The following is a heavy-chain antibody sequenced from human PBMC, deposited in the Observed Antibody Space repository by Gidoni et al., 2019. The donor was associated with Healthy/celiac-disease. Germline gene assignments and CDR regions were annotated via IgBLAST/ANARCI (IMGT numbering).Heavy chain of an antibody. V-gene: IGHV4-34*01. Sequence: QVQLQQWGAGLLKPSATLSLNCAVYGGSFSGYYWSWIRQPPGKGLEWIGEINHSGSTNYNPSLKSRVTISVDTSKNQFSLKLNSVTAADTAVYYCARVEYYYDYPWTFAIWGQGTMVTVSS. J-gene: IGHJ3*02. D-gene: IGHD3-22*01. CDR3: ARVEYYYDYPWTFAI. CDR2: INHSGST. CDR1: GGSFSGYY.